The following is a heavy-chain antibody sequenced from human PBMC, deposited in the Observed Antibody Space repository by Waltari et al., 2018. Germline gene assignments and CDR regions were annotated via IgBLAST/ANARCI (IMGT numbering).Heavy chain of an antibody. CDR2: IFVTGNT. D-gene: IGHD6-6*01. V-gene: IGHV3-53*01. CDR3: ARVTVVARVSDVFDV. CDR1: GFTVSDTY. Sequence: EVQVVESGGDLIQPGGSLRLSCAASGFTVSDTYMTWVRQAPGKGLDWVATIFVTGNTHYADSVRGRFTISRDSSRNSVYLQMDNLRAVDTATYYCARVTVVARVSDVFDVWGQGTMITVSS. J-gene: IGHJ3*01.